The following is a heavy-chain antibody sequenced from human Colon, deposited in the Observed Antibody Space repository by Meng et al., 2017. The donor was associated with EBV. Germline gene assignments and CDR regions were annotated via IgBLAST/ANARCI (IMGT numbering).Heavy chain of an antibody. CDR3: ASFDHIPRRNYFDY. V-gene: IGHV4-30-4*01. Sequence: QVPPQESGPGLVEPSQTLSLTCTVSGGSMSSGNYYWSWIRQPPGKGLEWIGYIHHSGSAYYNPSLKSRVSISVDTSKNQFSLNLNSMTAADTAVYYCASFDHIPRRNYFDYWGQGTLVTVSS. D-gene: IGHD2-21*01. CDR2: IHHSGSA. CDR1: GGSMSSGNYY. J-gene: IGHJ4*02.